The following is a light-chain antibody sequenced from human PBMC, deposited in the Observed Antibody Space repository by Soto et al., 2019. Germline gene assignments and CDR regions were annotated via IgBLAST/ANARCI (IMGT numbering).Light chain of an antibody. CDR1: QSISSW. Sequence: IQMTQSPSTLSASVGGRVTSTCRASQSISSWLAWYQQKPRKAPKFLIYKASTLESGVPSRFSGSGSETEFILTISSVHTDYFASYYCHQYKSYPLTFGGGTK. CDR3: HQYKSYPLT. J-gene: IGKJ4*01. CDR2: KAS. V-gene: IGKV1-5*03.